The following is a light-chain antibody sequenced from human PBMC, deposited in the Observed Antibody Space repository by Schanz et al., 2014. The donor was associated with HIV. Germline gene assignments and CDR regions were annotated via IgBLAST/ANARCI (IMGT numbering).Light chain of an antibody. V-gene: IGLV2-23*02. Sequence: QSVLTQPASVSGSPGQSITISCTGTRNDVGTYNLVSWYQQHPGKAPILIIYDVTNRPSGVPDRFSGSKSGTSASLAITGLQAEDEADYFCQSYDKSLSVVIFGGGTKLTVL. CDR1: RNDVGTYNL. J-gene: IGLJ2*01. CDR3: QSYDKSLSVVI. CDR2: DVT.